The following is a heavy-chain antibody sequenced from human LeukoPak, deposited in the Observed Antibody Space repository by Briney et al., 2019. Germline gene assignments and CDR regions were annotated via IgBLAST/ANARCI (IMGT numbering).Heavy chain of an antibody. V-gene: IGHV4-59*08. D-gene: IGHD1-14*01. CDR3: ARHGTISSESYFDY. CDR1: GDSVSSYY. J-gene: IGHJ4*01. Sequence: PWETLSLTCSVSGDSVSSYYWSWIRQSPGKGLEWIGYIHNSRRTNYNPSLKSRVTAFADTSTTQVSLRLSSVTAADTAVYYCARHGTISSESYFDYWGQGALVTVSS. CDR2: IHNSRRT.